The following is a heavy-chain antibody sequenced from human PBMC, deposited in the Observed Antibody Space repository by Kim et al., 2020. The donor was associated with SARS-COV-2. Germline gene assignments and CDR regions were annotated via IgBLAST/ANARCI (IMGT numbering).Heavy chain of an antibody. D-gene: IGHD1-26*01. CDR1: GFTFSSYA. CDR3: ARAMGGSYPNAFDI. CDR2: ISYDGYNK. J-gene: IGHJ3*02. Sequence: GGSLRLSCAASGFTFSSYAINWVRQAPGKGLEWVAVISYDGYNKYYADSVKGRFTISRDNSKITLYLQMNSLRAEDTAVYYCARAMGGSYPNAFDIWGQGTMVTVSS. V-gene: IGHV3-30*04.